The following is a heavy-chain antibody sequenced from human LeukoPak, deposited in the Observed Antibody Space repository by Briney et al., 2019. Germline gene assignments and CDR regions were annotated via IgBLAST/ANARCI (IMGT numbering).Heavy chain of an antibody. CDR3: AKGKVNHLGALDF. CDR2: VSESGDGT. CDR1: GFTFSSYS. Sequence: GGSLRLSCAASGFTFSSYSMNWVRQAPGKGLEWVSSVSESGDGTYYADSVMGRFIISRDNSRKTFHLQMDSLRADDTAIYYCAKGKVNHLGALDFWGQGTLVTVSS. D-gene: IGHD1-26*01. J-gene: IGHJ4*02. V-gene: IGHV3-23*01.